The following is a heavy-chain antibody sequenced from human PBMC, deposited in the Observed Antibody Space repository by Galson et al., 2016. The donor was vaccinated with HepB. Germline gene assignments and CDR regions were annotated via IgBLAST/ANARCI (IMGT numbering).Heavy chain of an antibody. CDR1: GGSISSYY. V-gene: IGHV4-59*01. Sequence: SETLSLTCTVSGGSISSYYWSWIRQPPGKGLEWIGYIYDSGSTKYNPSLKSRVTISVDTSTNQLSLKLTSVTAADTAVYYCARDGGYHILTGYYKYWGQGTLVTVSS. D-gene: IGHD3-9*01. J-gene: IGHJ4*02. CDR3: ARDGGYHILTGYYKY. CDR2: IYDSGST.